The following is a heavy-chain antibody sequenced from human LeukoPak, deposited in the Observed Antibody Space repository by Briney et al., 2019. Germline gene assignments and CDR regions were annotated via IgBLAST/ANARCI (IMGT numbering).Heavy chain of an antibody. CDR1: GGSISAYY. CDR2: IYYSGST. J-gene: IGHJ5*02. V-gene: IGHV4-59*01. D-gene: IGHD2-15*01. CDR3: ARDLIGYCIDDTCHP. Sequence: PSETLSLTCTVSGGSISAYYWTWIRQPPEKGLEWIGYIYYSGSTNYNPSLKGGVTISVETSKNQFSLTRPSVTAADTAVYYCARDLIGYCIDDTCHPWGQGILVTVSS.